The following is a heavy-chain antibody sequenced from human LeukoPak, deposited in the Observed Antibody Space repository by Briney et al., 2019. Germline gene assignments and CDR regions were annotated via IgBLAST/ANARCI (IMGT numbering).Heavy chain of an antibody. CDR2: IYSGGFT. D-gene: IGHD3-22*01. CDR1: GFTVSSNY. Sequence: PGGSLRLSCAASGFTVSSNYMSWVRQAPGKGLEWVSIIYSGGFTYYADSVKGRFTISRDDSKITLYLQMNGLRAEDTAVYYCAKDVGGSYYDIPGHYEWGQGTLVTVSS. V-gene: IGHV3-66*01. CDR3: AKDVGGSYYDIPGHYE. J-gene: IGHJ4*02.